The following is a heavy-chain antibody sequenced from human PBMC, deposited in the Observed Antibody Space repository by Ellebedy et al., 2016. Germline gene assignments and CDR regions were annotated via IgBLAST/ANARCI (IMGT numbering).Heavy chain of an antibody. CDR1: GGSISNYY. Sequence: SETLSLTCTVSGGSISNYYWSWIRQPPGKGLEWIGFISYTGGTNYNPSLKSRVTISVDSSKNQFSLKLSPLTAADTAVYYCARMRYCGGDCWYFDYWGQGTLVTVSS. CDR2: ISYTGGT. D-gene: IGHD2-21*02. CDR3: ARMRYCGGDCWYFDY. V-gene: IGHV4-59*08. J-gene: IGHJ4*02.